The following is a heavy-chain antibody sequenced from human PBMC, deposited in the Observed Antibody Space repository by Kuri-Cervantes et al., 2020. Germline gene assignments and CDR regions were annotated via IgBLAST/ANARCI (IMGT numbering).Heavy chain of an antibody. CDR2: ISGSGGST. Sequence: GGSLRLSCALYGWSFSGYYWSWVRQAPGKGLEWVSAISGSGGSTYYADSVKGRFTISRDNSKNTLYLQMNSLRAENTAVYYCAKDLSFRSSIVGATNAVDYWGQGTLVTVSS. CDR1: GWSFSGYY. D-gene: IGHD1-26*01. V-gene: IGHV3-23*01. J-gene: IGHJ4*02. CDR3: AKDLSFRSSIVGATNAVDY.